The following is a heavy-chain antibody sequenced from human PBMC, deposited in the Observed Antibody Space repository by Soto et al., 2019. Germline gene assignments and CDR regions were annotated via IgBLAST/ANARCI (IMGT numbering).Heavy chain of an antibody. CDR1: GFTFSSYG. V-gene: IGHV3-30*18. Sequence: LRLSFAASGFTFSSYGMHWVRQAPGKGLEWVAVISYDGSNKYYADSVKGRFTISRDNSKNTLYLQMNSLRAEDTAVYYCAKDQDSSGWYDYWGQGTLVTVSS. CDR3: AKDQDSSGWYDY. J-gene: IGHJ4*02. CDR2: ISYDGSNK. D-gene: IGHD6-19*01.